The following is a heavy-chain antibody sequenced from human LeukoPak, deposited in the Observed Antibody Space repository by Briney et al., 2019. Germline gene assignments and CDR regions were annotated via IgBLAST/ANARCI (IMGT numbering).Heavy chain of an antibody. CDR1: GGSISSATYY. Sequence: SETMSLTSNVSGGSISSATYYWDWIRQPPGKGLEWIGSVYYSGSTYYNPSLKSRVTISLDTSENQFSVKLNSVTAADTAIYYCTCGYYSRGDYWGQGTLVTVSS. J-gene: IGHJ4*02. D-gene: IGHD3-22*01. CDR2: VYYSGST. V-gene: IGHV4-39*01. CDR3: TCGYYSRGDY.